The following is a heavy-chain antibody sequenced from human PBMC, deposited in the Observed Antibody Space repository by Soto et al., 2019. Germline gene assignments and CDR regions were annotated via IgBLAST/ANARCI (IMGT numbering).Heavy chain of an antibody. Sequence: SETLSLTCSVSRGSITSSGYYGSWIRQHPGKGLEWIGDIYNSGSTHYNPSLKSRVSILLDTSNNQFSLKLTSVTAADTAVYYCARYKSDTAMPKLHSFDYWLPVSVVPVAS. D-gene: IGHD5-18*01. CDR2: IYNSGST. CDR1: RGSITSSGYY. V-gene: IGHV4-31*03. CDR3: ARYKSDTAMPKLHSFDY. J-gene: IGHJ4*02.